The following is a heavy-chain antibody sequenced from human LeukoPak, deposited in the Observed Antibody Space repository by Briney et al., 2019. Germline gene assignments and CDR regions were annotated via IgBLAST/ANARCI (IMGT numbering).Heavy chain of an antibody. D-gene: IGHD6-13*01. Sequence: PSETLSLTCTVSGGSISSSYWSWIRQPPGKGLEWMGYIYYSVSTNYNPSLKSRVTISVDTSKNQFSLKLSSVTAADTAVYYCAGSIAAAGLFDYWGQGTLVTVSS. V-gene: IGHV4-59*08. CDR3: AGSIAAAGLFDY. J-gene: IGHJ4*02. CDR1: GGSISSSY. CDR2: IYYSVST.